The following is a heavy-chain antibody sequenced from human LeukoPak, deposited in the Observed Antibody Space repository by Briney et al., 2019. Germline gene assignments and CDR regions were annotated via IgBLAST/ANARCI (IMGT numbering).Heavy chain of an antibody. V-gene: IGHV3-21*01. J-gene: IGHJ4*02. CDR2: ISSSFGFK. Sequence: PGGSLRLSCAASGFTFSNFPMNWVRQAPGKGLEWVSSISSSFGFKYYAGSVKGRFTISRDNAKNSLYLQMDSLRADDTAVYYCARGSYASHGYPPDYWGQGSLVTVSS. CDR3: ARGSYASHGYPPDY. CDR1: GFTFSNFP. D-gene: IGHD3-22*01.